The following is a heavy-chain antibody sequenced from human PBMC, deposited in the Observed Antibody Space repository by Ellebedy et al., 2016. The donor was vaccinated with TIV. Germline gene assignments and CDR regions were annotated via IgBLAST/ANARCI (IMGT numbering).Heavy chain of an antibody. J-gene: IGHJ4*02. Sequence: PGGSLRLSCAASGFTFSTYDMNWVRQAPGKGLEWLSYISSSSDTRYYADSVKGRFSISRDNSKNSLFLQMNSLGVEDTAVYYCATGIVVVPATMHWGQGTVVTVSS. V-gene: IGHV3-48*04. CDR1: GFTFSTYD. CDR2: ISSSSDTR. D-gene: IGHD2-2*01. CDR3: ATGIVVVPATMH.